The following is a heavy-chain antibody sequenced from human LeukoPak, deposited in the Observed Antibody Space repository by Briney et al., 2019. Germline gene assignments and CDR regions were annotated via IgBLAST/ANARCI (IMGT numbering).Heavy chain of an antibody. J-gene: IGHJ3*02. V-gene: IGHV3-33*01. CDR3: ARDPPESGRGWFSFDI. Sequence: GGSLRLSCAASGFTVSSYGRHWVRQAPGKGLEWVAPIWYDASKKYYGDSVKGRFTISGDNSKNTVYLQMNSLRVEDTAMYYCARDPPESGRGWFSFDIWGQGTMVTVSS. CDR1: GFTVSSYG. D-gene: IGHD6-19*01. CDR2: IWYDASKK.